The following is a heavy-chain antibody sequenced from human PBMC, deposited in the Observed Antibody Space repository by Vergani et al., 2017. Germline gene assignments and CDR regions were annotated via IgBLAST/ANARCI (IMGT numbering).Heavy chain of an antibody. CDR2: IYTSGST. D-gene: IGHD3-3*01. J-gene: IGHJ6*03. CDR3: ARGQYDFWSGYGYYYYYMDV. V-gene: IGHV4-61*02. Sequence: QVQLQESGPGLVKPSQTLSLTCTVSGGSISSGSYYWSWIRQPAGKGLEWIGRIYTSGSTNYNPSLKSRVTMSVDTSKNQFSLKLSSATAADTAVYYCARGQYDFWSGYGYYYYYMDVWGKXP. CDR1: GGSISSGSYY.